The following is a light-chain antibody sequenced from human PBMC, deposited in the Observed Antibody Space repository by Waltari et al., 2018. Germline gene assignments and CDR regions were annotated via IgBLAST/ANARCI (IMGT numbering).Light chain of an antibody. CDR3: SSYTSSSTWV. V-gene: IGLV2-14*01. J-gene: IGLJ3*02. CDR2: DVS. CDR1: SRDVGGYNY. Sequence: SALTQPASVSGSPGQSITISCTGTSRDVGGYNYVSWYQQQPGTAPKPMICDVSKRPSGVSNRFSGYKAGNTASLTISGLQAEDEADYYCSSYTSSSTWVFGGGTKVTVL.